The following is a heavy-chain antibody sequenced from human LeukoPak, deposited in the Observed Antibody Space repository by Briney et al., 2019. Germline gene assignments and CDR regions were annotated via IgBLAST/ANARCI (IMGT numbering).Heavy chain of an antibody. Sequence: GGSLRLSCAASGFTFDDYGMSWVRQAPGKGLEWVSGINWNGGSTGYADSVKGRFTISRDNAKNSLYLQMNSLRAEDTALYYCARVGGDSSGYYSTAHFDYWGQGTLVTVSS. J-gene: IGHJ4*02. CDR2: INWNGGST. D-gene: IGHD3-22*01. CDR3: ARVGGDSSGYYSTAHFDY. V-gene: IGHV3-20*04. CDR1: GFTFDDYG.